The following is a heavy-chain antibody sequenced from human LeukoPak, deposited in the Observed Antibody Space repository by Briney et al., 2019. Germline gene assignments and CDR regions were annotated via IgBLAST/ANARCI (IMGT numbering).Heavy chain of an antibody. CDR3: ARTLTGLDDDY. D-gene: IGHD3/OR15-3a*01. J-gene: IGHJ4*02. CDR1: GGSIGTFY. CDR2: IYHTGST. V-gene: IGHV4-59*01. Sequence: SETLSLTCTVSGGSIGTFYWSWIRQPPGKGLEWIGWIYHTGSTNYNPSLKSRVTLSVDTSKNQFSLTLNSVTAADTAVYYCARTLTGLDDDYWGQGTLVTVSS.